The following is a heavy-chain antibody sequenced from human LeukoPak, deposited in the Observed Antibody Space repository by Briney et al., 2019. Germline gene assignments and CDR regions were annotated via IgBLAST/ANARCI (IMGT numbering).Heavy chain of an antibody. CDR1: GYSISSGYY. J-gene: IGHJ5*02. D-gene: IGHD6-19*01. V-gene: IGHV4-38-2*01. CDR2: IYHSGST. Sequence: PSETLSLTCAVSGYSISSGYYWGWIRQPPGKGLEWIGIIYHSGSTYYNPSLKSRVTISVDTSKNQFSLKLSSVTAADTAVYYCARQPIAVAGNWFDPWGQGTLVTVSS. CDR3: ARQPIAVAGNWFDP.